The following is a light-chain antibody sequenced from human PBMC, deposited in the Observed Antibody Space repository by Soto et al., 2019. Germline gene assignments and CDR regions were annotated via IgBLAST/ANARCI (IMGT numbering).Light chain of an antibody. Sequence: ELVMTQSPATLSVSPGERSTLSCRASQSVSSNLAWHQQKTGQAPRILMYDESTRATGIPDRLSGSGSGTDLNLTISRLQSEDFAVYYCQKYHNWPITCGQGTRLEIK. CDR3: QKYHNWPIT. CDR1: QSVSSN. J-gene: IGKJ5*01. CDR2: DES. V-gene: IGKV3-15*01.